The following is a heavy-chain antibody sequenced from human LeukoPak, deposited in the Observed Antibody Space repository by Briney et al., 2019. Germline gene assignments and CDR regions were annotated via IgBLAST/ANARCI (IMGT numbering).Heavy chain of an antibody. Sequence: KPSETLSLLRAFYGGFFRGFYWRWIPQPPGKGLEGVGEINHSGSTNYNPSLKSRVTISVDTSKNQFSLKLSSVTAADTAVYYCAIRRYCSGGSCYSLGMDYWGQGTLVTVSS. V-gene: IGHV4-34*01. CDR1: GGFFRGFY. CDR2: INHSGST. J-gene: IGHJ4*02. CDR3: AIRRYCSGGSCYSLGMDY. D-gene: IGHD2-15*01.